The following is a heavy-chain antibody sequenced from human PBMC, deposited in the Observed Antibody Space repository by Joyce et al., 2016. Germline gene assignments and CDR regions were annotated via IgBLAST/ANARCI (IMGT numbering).Heavy chain of an antibody. CDR2: IKSKANGETT. Sequence: EVQLVESGGGLVEPGGSLRLSCAASGFPFSNAWMTWIRQAPGKGLEWVGFIKSKANGETTGYGAPVNGRFTISRDDSKSIVYLQMNSLKSDDTAVYYCGGWRIWGQGTLVTVSS. CDR3: GGWRI. CDR1: GFPFSNAW. D-gene: IGHD3-16*01. J-gene: IGHJ4*02. V-gene: IGHV3-15*01.